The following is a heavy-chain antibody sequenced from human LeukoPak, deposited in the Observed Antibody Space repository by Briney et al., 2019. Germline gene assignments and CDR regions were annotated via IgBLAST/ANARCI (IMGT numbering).Heavy chain of an antibody. CDR3: ARAVYYYDSSALYYYYYMDV. CDR2: ISYSGST. J-gene: IGHJ6*03. D-gene: IGHD3-22*01. Sequence: PSETLSLTCTVSGGSISSSSYFWAWTRQPPGKGLEWIGSISYSGSTYYNPSLKSRVAISVDTSKNQFSLKLSSVTAADTAVYYCARAVYYYDSSALYYYYYMDVWGKGTTVTVSS. CDR1: GGSISSSSYF. V-gene: IGHV4-39*07.